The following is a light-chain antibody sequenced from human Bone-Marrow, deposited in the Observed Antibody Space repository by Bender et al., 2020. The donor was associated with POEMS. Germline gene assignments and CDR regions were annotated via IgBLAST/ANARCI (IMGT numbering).Light chain of an antibody. CDR2: NDS. Sequence: SYVLTQPPSVSVAPGKTATITCGGKNIGTKNVHWYQQKPGQAPILVISNDSDRPSGIPERFSGSNSGNTATLTISSVEAGDEADYYCQVWDSSSDHPGVFGGGTKVTVL. J-gene: IGLJ2*01. V-gene: IGLV3-21*03. CDR1: NIGTKN. CDR3: QVWDSSSDHPGV.